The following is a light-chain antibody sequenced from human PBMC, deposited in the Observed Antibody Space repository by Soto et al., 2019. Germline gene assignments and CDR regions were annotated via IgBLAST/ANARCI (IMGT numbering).Light chain of an antibody. CDR2: DAS. CDR3: QQYNGYPIT. Sequence: DIKMTQSPSTLSATVGDRVTITCRASQSISSWLAWYQQKPGKAPKLLIYDASSLESGVPSRFSGSGSGTEFTLTISSLQPDDFATYYCQQYNGYPITFGHGTRLEIK. V-gene: IGKV1-5*01. J-gene: IGKJ5*01. CDR1: QSISSW.